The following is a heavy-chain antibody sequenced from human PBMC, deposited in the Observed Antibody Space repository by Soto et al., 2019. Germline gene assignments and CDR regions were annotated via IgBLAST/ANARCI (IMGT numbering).Heavy chain of an antibody. CDR2: ITGGGDNT. CDR1: GFTFSSYA. J-gene: IGHJ4*02. V-gene: IGHV3-23*01. Sequence: EVQLLESGGGLVQPGGPLRLSCAASGFTFSSYAMTWVRQAPGKGLEWVSAITGGGDNTYYADSVKGRFTISRDNFKNTLYLQMDSLRDEDTAIYYCAKGRKGFGYWGQGTLVTVSS. CDR3: AKGRKGFGY.